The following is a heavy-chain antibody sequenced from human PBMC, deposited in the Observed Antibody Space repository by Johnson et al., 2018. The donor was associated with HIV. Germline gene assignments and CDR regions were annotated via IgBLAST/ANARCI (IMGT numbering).Heavy chain of an antibody. J-gene: IGHJ3*02. CDR1: GFTFDDYA. V-gene: IGHV3-9*01. Sequence: VQLVESGGGLVQPGRSLRLSCAASGFTFDDYAMHWVRQAPGKGLEWVSGISWNSGSIGYADSVKGRFSISRDNAKNSLYLQMNSLRVEDTAFYYCARDPRYCTNGVCYRGAFDIWGQGTMVTVSS. D-gene: IGHD2-8*01. CDR3: ARDPRYCTNGVCYRGAFDI. CDR2: ISWNSGSI.